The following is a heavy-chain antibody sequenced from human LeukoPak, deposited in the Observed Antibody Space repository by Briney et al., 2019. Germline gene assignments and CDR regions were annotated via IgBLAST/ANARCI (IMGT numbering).Heavy chain of an antibody. D-gene: IGHD3-22*01. CDR1: GYSISSDNY. CDR2: IYHSGST. CDR3: ARAPRDSSTSNYMRRFDY. Sequence: SETLSLTCAVSGYSISSDNYWFWVRQPPGQGLEWTGGIYHSGSTYYNPSLKSRVTMSVDTSKNQFSLKLISVTAADTAVYYCARAPRDSSTSNYMRRFDYWGQGTLVTVSS. V-gene: IGHV4-38-2*01. J-gene: IGHJ4*02.